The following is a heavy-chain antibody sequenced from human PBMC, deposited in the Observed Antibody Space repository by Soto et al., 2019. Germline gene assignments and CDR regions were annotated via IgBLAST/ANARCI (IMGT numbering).Heavy chain of an antibody. D-gene: IGHD3-10*01. J-gene: IGHJ6*03. CDR2: ISGSGGST. Sequence: EVQLLESGGGLVQPGGSLRLSCAASGFTFSSYAMSWVRQAPGKGLEWVSAISGSGGSTYYADSVKGRFTISRDNSKNTLYLQINSLRAEYTAVYYWAKVCLGYYSGSGSLYYMDIWGKGTTVTVSS. CDR1: GFTFSSYA. CDR3: AKVCLGYYSGSGSLYYMDI. V-gene: IGHV3-23*01.